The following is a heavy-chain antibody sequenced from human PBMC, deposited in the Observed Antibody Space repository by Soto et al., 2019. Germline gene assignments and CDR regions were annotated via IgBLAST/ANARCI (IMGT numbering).Heavy chain of an antibody. J-gene: IGHJ4*02. CDR2: ISGSGGST. CDR3: AKGSVDYGDYDTPSY. Sequence: PGGSLRLCCAASGFTFSSYAMSWVRQAPGKGLEWVSAISGSGGSTYYADSVKGRFTISRDNSKNTLYLQMNSLRAEDTAVYYCAKGSVDYGDYDTPSYWGQGTLVTVSS. V-gene: IGHV3-23*01. CDR1: GFTFSSYA. D-gene: IGHD4-17*01.